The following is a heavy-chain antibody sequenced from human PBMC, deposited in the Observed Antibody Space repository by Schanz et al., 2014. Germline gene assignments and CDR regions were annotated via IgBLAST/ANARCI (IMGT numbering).Heavy chain of an antibody. CDR1: GYTFTSYG. CDR2: ISPYNGNT. D-gene: IGHD6-13*01. Sequence: QVQLVQSGAEVKKPGASVKVSCKASGYTFTSYGISWVRQAPGQGLEWMGWISPYNGNTNYALKLQGRVTMTTDTSTGTAYMDVSSLRSEDTAVYYCASSGAGYSSSWDFDYWGQGTLVTVSS. CDR3: ASSGAGYSSSWDFDY. V-gene: IGHV1-18*01. J-gene: IGHJ4*02.